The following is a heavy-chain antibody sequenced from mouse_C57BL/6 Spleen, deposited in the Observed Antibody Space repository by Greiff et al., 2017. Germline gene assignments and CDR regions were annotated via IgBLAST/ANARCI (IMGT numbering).Heavy chain of an antibody. J-gene: IGHJ3*01. D-gene: IGHD2-10*02. CDR1: GYTFTDYN. Sequence: VQLQQPGPELVKPGASVKIPCKASGYTFTDYNMDWVKQSHGKSLEWIGDINPNNGGTIYNQKFKGKATLTVDKSSSTAYMELRSLTSEDAAVYYCGGGECGNYGETWFAYWGQGTMVTVSA. V-gene: IGHV1-18*01. CDR2: INPNNGGT. CDR3: GGGECGNYGETWFAY.